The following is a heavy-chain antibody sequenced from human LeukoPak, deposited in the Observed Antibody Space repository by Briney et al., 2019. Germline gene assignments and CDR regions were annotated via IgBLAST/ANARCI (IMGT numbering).Heavy chain of an antibody. CDR1: GGSFSGYY. J-gene: IGHJ4*02. V-gene: IGHV4-34*01. CDR3: ARGMYDFWSGYPYYFDY. D-gene: IGHD3-3*01. Sequence: PSETLSLTCAVYGGSFSGYYWSWIRQPPGKGLEWIGEINHSGSTNYNPSLKSRVTISVDTSKNQFSLKLSSVTAADTAVYYCARGMYDFWSGYPYYFDYWGQGTLVTVSS. CDR2: INHSGST.